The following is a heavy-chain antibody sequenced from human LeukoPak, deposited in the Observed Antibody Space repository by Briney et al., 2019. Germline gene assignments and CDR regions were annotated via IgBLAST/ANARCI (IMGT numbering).Heavy chain of an antibody. CDR2: ISYDGSNK. J-gene: IGHJ3*02. Sequence: GGSLRLSCAASGSTFSSYAMHWVRQAPGKGLEWVAVISYDGSNKYYADSVKGRFTISRDNSKNTLYLQMNSLRAEDTAVYYCARGETAFDIWGQGTMVTVSS. V-gene: IGHV3-30-3*01. CDR1: GSTFSSYA. CDR3: ARGETAFDI.